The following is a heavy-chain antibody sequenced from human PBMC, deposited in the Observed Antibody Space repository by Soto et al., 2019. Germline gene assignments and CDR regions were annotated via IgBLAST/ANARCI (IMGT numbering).Heavy chain of an antibody. V-gene: IGHV3-15*01. Sequence: GGSLRLSCTASGFTFSNAWMTWVRQAPGKGLEWVGRIKSKTDGGTTDYAAPVKGRFTISRDDSKNTMYLQMNSLKTEDTAVYYCARDGPRGYSYGSLDYWGQGTLVTVSS. CDR3: ARDGPRGYSYGSLDY. CDR2: IKSKTDGGTT. D-gene: IGHD5-18*01. J-gene: IGHJ4*02. CDR1: GFTFSNAW.